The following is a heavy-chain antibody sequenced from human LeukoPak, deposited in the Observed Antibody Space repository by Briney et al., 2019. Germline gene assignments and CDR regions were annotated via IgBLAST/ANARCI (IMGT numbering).Heavy chain of an antibody. V-gene: IGHV3-11*04. Sequence: KAGGSLRLSCAASGFTFSDYYMSWIRQAPGKGLEWVSYISSSGSTIYYADSVKGRFTISRDDSKNTLFLQMSSLRPEDTAVYYCARDFGVIRRSWGQGTLVSVSS. CDR2: ISSSGSTI. D-gene: IGHD3-3*01. CDR3: ARDFGVIRRS. CDR1: GFTFSDYY. J-gene: IGHJ5*02.